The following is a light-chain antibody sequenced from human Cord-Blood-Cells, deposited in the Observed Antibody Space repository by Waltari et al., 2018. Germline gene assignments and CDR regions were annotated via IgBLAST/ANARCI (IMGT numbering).Light chain of an antibody. CDR1: NIGSKS. J-gene: IGLJ3*02. CDR2: DDS. CDR3: QVWDSSSDHWV. Sequence: SYVLTQPPSVSVAPGKTARITCGGKNIGSKSVHWYQQKPGQAPVLVVYDDSDRPAGVPERFSGSNSGNTATLTISRVEAGDEADYYCQVWDSSSDHWVFGGGTKLTVL. V-gene: IGLV3-21*03.